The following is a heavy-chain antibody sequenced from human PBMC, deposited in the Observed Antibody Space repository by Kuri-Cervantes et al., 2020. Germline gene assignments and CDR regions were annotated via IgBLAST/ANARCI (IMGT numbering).Heavy chain of an antibody. D-gene: IGHD1-26*01. CDR2: ISWNSGSI. Sequence: GGSLRLSCAASGFTFDDYAMHWVRQAPGKGLEWVSGISWNSGSIGYADSVKGRFTISRDNAKNSLYLQMNSLRAEDTALYYCVKAVGSITRPDYWGQGTLVTVSS. CDR3: VKAVGSITRPDY. J-gene: IGHJ4*02. V-gene: IGHV3-9*01. CDR1: GFTFDDYA.